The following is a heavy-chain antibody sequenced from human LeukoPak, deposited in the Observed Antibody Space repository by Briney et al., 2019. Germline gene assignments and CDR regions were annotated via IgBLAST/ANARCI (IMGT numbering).Heavy chain of an antibody. J-gene: IGHJ3*02. V-gene: IGHV4-59*01. D-gene: IGHD1-1*01. Sequence: SETLSLTCTVSGGSISSYYWSWIRQPPGKGLEWIGYIYCSGSTNYNPSLKSRVTISVDTSKNQFSLKLSSVTAADTAVYYCARGTTGTTRVVAIDIWGQGTMVTVSS. CDR2: IYCSGST. CDR3: ARGTTGTTRVVAIDI. CDR1: GGSISSYY.